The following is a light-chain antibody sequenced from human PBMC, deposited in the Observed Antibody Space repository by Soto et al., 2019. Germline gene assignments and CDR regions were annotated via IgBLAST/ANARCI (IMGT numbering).Light chain of an antibody. V-gene: IGKV1-5*01. J-gene: IGKJ4*01. CDR3: QNYNGYPPT. CDR1: QTLRTW. Sequence: DIQMTQSPSTLSASVGDRVTITCRASQTLRTWLAWYQQKPGKAPKFLIYDVSILQSGVPSRFSGSGPGTKSTLPITTLHPDYLAPSNPQNYNGYPPTCAGGPRVDIK. CDR2: DVS.